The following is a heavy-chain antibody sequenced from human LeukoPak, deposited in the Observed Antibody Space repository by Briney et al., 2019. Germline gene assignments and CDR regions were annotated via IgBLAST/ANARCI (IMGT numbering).Heavy chain of an antibody. V-gene: IGHV4-39*07. CDR2: IYYSGST. D-gene: IGHD4-11*01. CDR1: GGSISSSSYY. J-gene: IGHJ5*02. CDR3: ARDESYSNYNNWFDP. Sequence: SETLSLTCTVSGGSISSSSYYWGWIRQPPGKGLEWIGSIYYSGSTYYNPSLKSRVTMTVDTSKNQFSLKLSSVTAADTAVYYCARDESYSNYNNWFDPWGQGTLVTVSS.